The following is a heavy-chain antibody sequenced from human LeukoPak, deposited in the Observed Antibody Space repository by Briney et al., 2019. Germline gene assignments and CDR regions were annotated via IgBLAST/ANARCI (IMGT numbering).Heavy chain of an antibody. CDR3: AKDQGAVAGTFDY. CDR2: ISYDGSNK. CDR1: GFTFSSYG. V-gene: IGHV3-30*18. J-gene: IGHJ4*02. Sequence: GGSLRLSCAASGFTFSSYGMHWVRQAPGKGLEWVAVISYDGSNKYYADSVKGRFTISRDNSKNTLYLQMNSLRAEDTAVYYCAKDQGAVAGTFDYWGQGTLVTVSS. D-gene: IGHD6-19*01.